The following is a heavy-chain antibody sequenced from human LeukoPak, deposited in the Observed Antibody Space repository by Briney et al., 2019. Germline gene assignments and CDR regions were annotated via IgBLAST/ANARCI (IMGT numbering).Heavy chain of an antibody. CDR1: GFTFSDSY. CDR3: ARDMGRGLIIPYYFDY. V-gene: IGHV3-11*04. Sequence: KTGGSLRLSCAASGFTFSDSYMTWIRRAPGKGLEWVSHISRSGSTIYYADSVKGRFTVSRDNAKNSLFLQMHSLRAEDTAVYYCARDMGRGLIIPYYFDYWGQGTLVTVSS. D-gene: IGHD3-10*01. CDR2: ISRSGSTI. J-gene: IGHJ4*02.